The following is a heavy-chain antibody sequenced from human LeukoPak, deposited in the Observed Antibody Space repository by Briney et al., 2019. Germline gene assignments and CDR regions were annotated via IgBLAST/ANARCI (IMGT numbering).Heavy chain of an antibody. CDR3: ARDVDIGGATTTDV. CDR1: GGTFSSYA. Sequence: PWASVKVSCKASGGTFSSYAISWVRQAPGQGLEWMGGIIPIFGTANYAQTFQGRVTITADKSKSTAYMELSSLRSEDTAVYYCARDVDIGGATTTDVWGKGTTVTVSS. CDR2: IIPIFGTA. J-gene: IGHJ6*04. D-gene: IGHD1-26*01. V-gene: IGHV1-69*06.